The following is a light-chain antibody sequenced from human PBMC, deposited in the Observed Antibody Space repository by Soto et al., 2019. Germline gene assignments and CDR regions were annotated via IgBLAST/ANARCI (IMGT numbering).Light chain of an antibody. CDR3: SSYTSSSTYVL. Sequence: QSALTQPASVSGSPGQAITISCTGTSSDIGGYNYVSWYQHHPGKAPKLILYSVSDRPSGVSNRFSGSKSGNTAYLTISGXXXEDEXXYYCSSYTSSSTYVLFGGGTKLTV. CDR1: SSDIGGYNY. CDR2: SVS. V-gene: IGLV2-14*03. J-gene: IGLJ2*01.